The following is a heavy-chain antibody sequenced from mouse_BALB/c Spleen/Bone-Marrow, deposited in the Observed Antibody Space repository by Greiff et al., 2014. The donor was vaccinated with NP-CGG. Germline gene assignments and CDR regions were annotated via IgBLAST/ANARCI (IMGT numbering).Heavy chain of an antibody. CDR2: IWADGST. CDR1: GFSLTSYG. V-gene: IGHV2-9*02. Sequence: LQESGPGLVAPSQSLSISCTVSGFSLTSYGVHWVRQPPGKGLEWLGVIWADGSTNYNSALMSRLSISKDNSKSQVFLKMNGLQTDDTAMYYCARITTATGAMDYWGQGTSVTVSS. J-gene: IGHJ4*01. CDR3: ARITTATGAMDY. D-gene: IGHD1-2*01.